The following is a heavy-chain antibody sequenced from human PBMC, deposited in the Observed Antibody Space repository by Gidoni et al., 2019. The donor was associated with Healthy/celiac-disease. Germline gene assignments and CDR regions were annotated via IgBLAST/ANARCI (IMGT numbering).Heavy chain of an antibody. CDR2: INPSGGST. Sequence: QVQLVQSGAEVKKPGASVKVSCKASGYTFTSYYIHWVRQAPGQGLEWMGIINPSGGSTSYAQKFQGRVTMTRDTSTSTVYMELSSLRSEDTAVYYCASGHPNYDFWSDLDYWGQGTLVTVSS. CDR3: ASGHPNYDFWSDLDY. J-gene: IGHJ4*02. CDR1: GYTFTSYY. D-gene: IGHD3-3*01. V-gene: IGHV1-46*01.